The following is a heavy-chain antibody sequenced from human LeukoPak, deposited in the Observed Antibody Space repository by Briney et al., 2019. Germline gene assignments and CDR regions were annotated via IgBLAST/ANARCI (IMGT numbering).Heavy chain of an antibody. Sequence: GESLKISCKGLGYTFATYWIGWVRQMPGKGLEWMGIIYPGDSDTRYSPSFQGQVTISADKSITTAYLQWSSLKASDTAMYYCARHVVPYSIGLTGFDYWGQGTVVTVSS. D-gene: IGHD6-19*01. CDR3: ARHVVPYSIGLTGFDY. CDR1: GYTFATYW. CDR2: IYPGDSDT. J-gene: IGHJ4*02. V-gene: IGHV5-51*01.